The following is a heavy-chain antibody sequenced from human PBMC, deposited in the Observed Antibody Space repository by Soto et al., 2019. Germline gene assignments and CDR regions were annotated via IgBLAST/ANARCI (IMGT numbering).Heavy chain of an antibody. J-gene: IGHJ5*02. Sequence: PSETLSLTCTDSGGSISSSSYYWGWIRQPPGKGMEWIGSIYYSGSTYYNPSLKSRVTISVDTSKNQFSLKLSSVTAADTAVYYCARKAHYDILTGYRNWFDPWGQGTLVTVSS. CDR3: ARKAHYDILTGYRNWFDP. V-gene: IGHV4-39*01. CDR1: GGSISSSSYY. D-gene: IGHD3-9*01. CDR2: IYYSGST.